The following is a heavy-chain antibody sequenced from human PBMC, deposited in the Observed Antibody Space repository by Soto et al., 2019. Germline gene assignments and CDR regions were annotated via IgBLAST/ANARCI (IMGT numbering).Heavy chain of an antibody. CDR2: ISGSGGST. D-gene: IGHD6-6*01. J-gene: IGHJ6*02. CDR1: GLTFSSYA. Sequence: EVQLLESGGGLVQPGGSLRLSCAASGLTFSSYAMSWVRQAPGKGLEWVSAISGSGGSTYYADSVKGRFTISRDNSKNTLYLQMNSLRAEDTAVYYCAKAPYSSSYLDYYYGMDVWGQGTTVTVSS. CDR3: AKAPYSSSYLDYYYGMDV. V-gene: IGHV3-23*01.